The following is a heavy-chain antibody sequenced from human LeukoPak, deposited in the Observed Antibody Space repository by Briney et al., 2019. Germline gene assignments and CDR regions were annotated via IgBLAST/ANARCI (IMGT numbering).Heavy chain of an antibody. Sequence: SETLSLTCTVSGGSISSYYWSWIRQPAGKGLEWIGRIYTSGSTNYNPPLKSRVTMSVDTSKNQFSLKLSSVTAADTAVYYCARDYSHCSGGSCYSDRAFDIWGQGTMVTVSS. CDR1: GGSISSYY. J-gene: IGHJ3*02. CDR2: IYTSGST. V-gene: IGHV4-4*07. D-gene: IGHD2-15*01. CDR3: ARDYSHCSGGSCYSDRAFDI.